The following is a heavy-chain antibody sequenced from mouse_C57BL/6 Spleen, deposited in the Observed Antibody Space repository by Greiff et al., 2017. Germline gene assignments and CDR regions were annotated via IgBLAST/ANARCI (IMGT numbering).Heavy chain of an antibody. V-gene: IGHV1-9*01. J-gene: IGHJ4*01. D-gene: IGHD2-1*01. Sequence: VQLQQSGAELMKPGASVKLSCKATGYTFTGYWIEWVKQRPGHGLEWIGEIFPGSSSTNYNEKFKGKATFTADTSSNTAYMQLSSLTTEDSAIYYCAGIYYCNYVAMDYWGQGTSVTVSS. CDR1: GYTFTGYW. CDR3: AGIYYCNYVAMDY. CDR2: IFPGSSST.